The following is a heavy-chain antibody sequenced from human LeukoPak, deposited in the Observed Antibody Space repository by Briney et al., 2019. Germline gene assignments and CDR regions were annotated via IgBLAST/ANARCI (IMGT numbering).Heavy chain of an antibody. CDR2: ISGSGGST. V-gene: IGHV3-23*01. D-gene: IGHD2-8*01. CDR1: GFTFSSYA. Sequence: PGGSLRLSCAASGFTFSSYAMSWVRQAPGKGLEWVSAISGSGGSTYYADSVKGRFTISRDNSKNTLYLQMNSLGAEDTAVHYCAKNKELMVFVYWGQGTLLTVSS. J-gene: IGHJ4*02. CDR3: AKNKELMVFVY.